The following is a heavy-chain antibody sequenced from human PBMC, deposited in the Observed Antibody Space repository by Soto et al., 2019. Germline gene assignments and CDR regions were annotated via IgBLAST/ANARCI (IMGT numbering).Heavy chain of an antibody. Sequence: EVQLLESGGGLVQPGGSLRVSCAASGFTFSDYSMSWVRQAPGKGLEWVSSIHSSGDSTYYADSVKGRFTISRDNSKNTVFLLMTGLRAEDTAVYYCAKIVIPSAVNDAIDVWGQGTMVSVSS. CDR2: IHSSGDST. J-gene: IGHJ3*01. CDR1: GFTFSDYS. V-gene: IGHV3-23*01. D-gene: IGHD3-16*02. CDR3: AKIVIPSAVNDAIDV.